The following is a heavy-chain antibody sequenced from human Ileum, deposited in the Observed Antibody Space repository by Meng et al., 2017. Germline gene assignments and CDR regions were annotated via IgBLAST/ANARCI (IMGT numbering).Heavy chain of an antibody. V-gene: IGHV4-4*02. D-gene: IGHD2-15*01. CDR1: GGSFSSGNW. J-gene: IGHJ1*01. CDR3: VNYCSGGKCSPNEKTQH. CDR2: IFHTGNT. Sequence: QMQLQESGPGLVKPSGPLSLTCVVSGGSFSSGNWWGWVRQPPGKGLEWIGEIFHTGNTNYNPSLQSRVSLSIDKSKNQFSLKVISVTAADTAVYYCVNYCSGGKCSPNEKTQHWGQGTLVTVSS.